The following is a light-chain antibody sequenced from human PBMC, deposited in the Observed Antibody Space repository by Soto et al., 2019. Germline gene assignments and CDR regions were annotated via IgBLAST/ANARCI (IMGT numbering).Light chain of an antibody. V-gene: IGKV3-15*01. CDR1: QSISNN. CDR3: LQYHYWWT. J-gene: IGKJ1*01. CDR2: GAS. Sequence: EIVMTQSPATLSLSPGEKATLSCRASQSISNNFAWFQQKPGQVPRILIYGASNRATGVSARFSGSGSGTEFTLTISSLQSEDFAVYYCLQYHYWWTFGQGTKVDI.